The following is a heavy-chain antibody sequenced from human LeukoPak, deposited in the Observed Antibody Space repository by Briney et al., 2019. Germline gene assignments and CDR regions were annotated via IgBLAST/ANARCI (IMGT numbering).Heavy chain of an antibody. V-gene: IGHV3-23*01. CDR1: EFTFASYA. CDR3: AKGGRYCSSTTCYDAR. J-gene: IGHJ4*02. Sequence: GGSLRLSCAASEFTFASYAMSWVRQAPGKGLEWASSISGSGGSAYYADSVKGRFTISRDNSKNTLYLQMISLRAEDAAVYYCAKGGRYCSSTTCYDARWGQGTLVTVSS. CDR2: ISGSGGSA. D-gene: IGHD2-2*01.